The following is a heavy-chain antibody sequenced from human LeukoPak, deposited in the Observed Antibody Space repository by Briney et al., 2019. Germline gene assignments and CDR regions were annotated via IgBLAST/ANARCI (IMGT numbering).Heavy chain of an antibody. CDR2: IWYDGTNK. J-gene: IGHJ4*02. V-gene: IGHV3-33*01. Sequence: QPGRSLRLSCAASGFTFSSYGMHWVRQAPGKGLEWVALIWYDGTNKYYADSVKGRFTISRDNSKNTLYLQMNSLRAEDTAVYYCARMGGNMNWGQGTLVTVSS. CDR3: ARMGGNMN. D-gene: IGHD1-26*01. CDR1: GFTFSSYG.